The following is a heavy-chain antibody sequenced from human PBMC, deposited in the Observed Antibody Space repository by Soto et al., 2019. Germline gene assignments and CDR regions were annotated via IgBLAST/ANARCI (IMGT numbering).Heavy chain of an antibody. V-gene: IGHV4-31*03. D-gene: IGHD1-1*01. CDR2: SYYSGST. CDR1: GGSISSGGYY. J-gene: IGHJ4*02. CDR3: ARWPQLEPRFDY. Sequence: QVQLQESGPGLVKPSQTLSLTCTVSGGSISSGGYYWSWIRQHPGKGLEWIGYSYYSGSTYYNPSLTSRVTISGDTSKNQFSLKLSSVTAADTSVYYCARWPQLEPRFDYWGQGTLVTVSS.